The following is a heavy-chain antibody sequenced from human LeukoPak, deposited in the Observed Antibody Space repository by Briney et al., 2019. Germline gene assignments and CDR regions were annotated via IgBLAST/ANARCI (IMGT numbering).Heavy chain of an antibody. D-gene: IGHD1-26*01. J-gene: IGHJ6*03. CDR3: ARTILGYYYSMDV. CDR2: INHSGST. CDR1: GGSFSGYY. V-gene: IGHV4-34*01. Sequence: SETPSLTCAVYGGSFSGYYWSWIRQPPGEGLEWLGEINHSGSTNYNPSLKSRVTISADTSKNQFSLKLGSVTAADTAVYYCARTILGYYYSMDVWGKRTTVTVSS.